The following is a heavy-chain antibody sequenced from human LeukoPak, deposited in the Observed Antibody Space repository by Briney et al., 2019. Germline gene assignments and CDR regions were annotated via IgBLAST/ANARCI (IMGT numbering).Heavy chain of an antibody. CDR3: VRDQGGSSSH. Sequence: GGSLRLSCAASGLTFSFYSMSWVRQAPGKGLEWVSYISSFSGTINYAESVKGRFTISRDNAKNSLYLQMNSLRADDTAVYYCVRDQGGSSSHWGQGTLVTVSS. CDR2: ISSFSGTI. J-gene: IGHJ4*02. CDR1: GLTFSFYS. V-gene: IGHV3-48*01. D-gene: IGHD6-6*01.